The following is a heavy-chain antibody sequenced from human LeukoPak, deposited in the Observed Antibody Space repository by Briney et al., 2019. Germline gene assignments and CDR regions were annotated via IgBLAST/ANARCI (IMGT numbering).Heavy chain of an antibody. CDR3: ARDGQYYYGDWPFDY. D-gene: IGHD3-10*01. CDR1: GGSISSSSYY. CDR2: IYYSGST. V-gene: IGHV4-39*07. Sequence: SETLSLTCTVSGGSISSSSYYWGWIRQPPGKGLEWIGSIYYSGSTYYNPSLKSRVTVSVDTSKNQFSLKLSSVTAADTAVYYCARDGQYYYGDWPFDYWGQGTLVTVSS. J-gene: IGHJ4*02.